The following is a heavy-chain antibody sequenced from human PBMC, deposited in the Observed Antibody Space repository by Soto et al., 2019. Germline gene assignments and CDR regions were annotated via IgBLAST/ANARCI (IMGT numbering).Heavy chain of an antibody. D-gene: IGHD5-12*01. J-gene: IGHJ6*02. CDR3: AKDSGYEREYYYYGMDV. V-gene: IGHV3-23*01. CDR1: GFTFSSYA. CDR2: ISGSGGST. Sequence: GGSLRLSCAASGFTFSSYAMSWVRQAPGKGLEWVSVISGSGGSTFYADSVKGRFTFSRYNSNNTLYLQMNSLRAEDTAVYYCAKDSGYEREYYYYGMDVWGQGTTVTVSS.